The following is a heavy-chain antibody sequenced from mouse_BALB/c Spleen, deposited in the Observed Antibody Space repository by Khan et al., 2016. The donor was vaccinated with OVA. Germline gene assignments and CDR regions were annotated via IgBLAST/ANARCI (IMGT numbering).Heavy chain of an antibody. CDR3: GRSDGSDLDY. CDR1: GYSFTGYF. V-gene: IGHV1-20*02. D-gene: IGHD1-1*01. CDR2: INPHFGET. J-gene: IGHJ2*01. Sequence: VQLQQSGPELVKPGASVKISCKASGYSFTGYFMHWVMQSHGKSLEWIGRINPHFGETFYNQKFVDKATLTVDESSSTAHLELRSLASEDSAVYYCGRSDGSDLDYWGQGTTLTVSS.